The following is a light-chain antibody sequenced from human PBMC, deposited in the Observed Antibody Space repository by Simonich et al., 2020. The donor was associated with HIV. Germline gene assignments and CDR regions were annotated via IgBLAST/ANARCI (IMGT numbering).Light chain of an antibody. V-gene: IGLV3-19*01. J-gene: IGLJ2*01. CDR2: GKN. CDR3: NSRDSSGNHVV. Sequence: SYELTQDPAVSVAWGQTVRITCQGDSLRSDHASWNQQKPGQAPVLVIYGKNNRPSGIPDRFSGSSSGNTASLTITGAQAEDEADYYCNSRDSSGNHVVFGGGTKLTVL. CDR1: SLRSDH.